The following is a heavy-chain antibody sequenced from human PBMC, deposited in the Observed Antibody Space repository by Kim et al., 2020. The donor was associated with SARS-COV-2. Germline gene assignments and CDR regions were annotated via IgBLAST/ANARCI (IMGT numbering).Heavy chain of an antibody. D-gene: IGHD3-10*01. CDR3: ARVDYYASGILALPHYYYCDMVV. V-gene: IGHV3-7*01. Sequence: GGSLRLSCAASGFTFSSYWMSWVRQAPGKGLEWVANIKQDGSEKYYVDSVKGRFTISRDNAKNSLYLQMNSLRAEDTAVYYCARVDYYASGILALPHYYYCDMVVGGKGTAVTVSS. J-gene: IGHJ6*03. CDR1: GFTFSSYW. CDR2: IKQDGSEK.